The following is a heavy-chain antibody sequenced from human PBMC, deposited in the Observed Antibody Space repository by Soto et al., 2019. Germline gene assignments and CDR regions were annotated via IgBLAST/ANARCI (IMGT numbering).Heavy chain of an antibody. D-gene: IGHD5-12*01. V-gene: IGHV4-30-2*01. CDR2: IYHSGST. J-gene: IGHJ4*02. CDR3: ARVKVDPGYYFDY. CDR1: GGSISSGGYS. Sequence: QLQLQESGSGLVKPSQTLSLTCAVSGGSISSGGYSWSWIRQPPGKGLEWIGYIYHSGSTYYNPALRGRVTISGERSKNQFSLKLSSVTAADTAVYYCARVKVDPGYYFDYWGQGTLVTVSS.